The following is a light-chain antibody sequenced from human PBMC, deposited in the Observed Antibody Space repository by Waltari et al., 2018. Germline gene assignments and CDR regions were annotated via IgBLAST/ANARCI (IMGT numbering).Light chain of an antibody. Sequence: DIQMTQSPSTLSASVGDRVTITCRASQSITNWLAWYQQKPGNAPKHLNYTASNLESGVSSRFSGSGSGTEFTLTISSLQPDDFATYYCQQYDNYWTFGQGTKVEIK. CDR3: QQYDNYWT. CDR1: QSITNW. J-gene: IGKJ1*01. V-gene: IGKV1-5*03. CDR2: TAS.